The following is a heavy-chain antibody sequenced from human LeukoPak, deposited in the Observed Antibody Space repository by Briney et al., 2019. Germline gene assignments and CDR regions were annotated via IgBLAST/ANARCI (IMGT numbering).Heavy chain of an antibody. D-gene: IGHD2-15*01. CDR3: ARVEVVTGLEEYFDL. CDR2: ISSSSSYM. J-gene: IGHJ2*01. CDR1: GFTFSSYS. Sequence: PGGSLRLSCAASGFTFSSYSMNWVRQAPGKGLEWVSSISSSSSYMYYADSVKGRFTISRDNAKNSLYLQMNSLRAEDTAVYYCARVEVVTGLEEYFDLWGRGTLVTVSS. V-gene: IGHV3-21*01.